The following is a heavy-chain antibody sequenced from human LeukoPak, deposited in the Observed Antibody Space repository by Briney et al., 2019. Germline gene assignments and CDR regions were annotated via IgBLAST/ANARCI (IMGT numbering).Heavy chain of an antibody. CDR1: GYTFSNYG. Sequence: GGSLRLSCATSGYTFSNYGMHWVRQAPGKGLEWVAVIWFDGSQQYYADSVKGRFTISRDSSKNTIYLQMNGLRAEDTAVYYCARAMGAYPNENWLDPWGQGTLVTVSS. CDR2: IWFDGSQQ. J-gene: IGHJ5*02. V-gene: IGHV3-33*01. D-gene: IGHD1-26*01. CDR3: ARAMGAYPNENWLDP.